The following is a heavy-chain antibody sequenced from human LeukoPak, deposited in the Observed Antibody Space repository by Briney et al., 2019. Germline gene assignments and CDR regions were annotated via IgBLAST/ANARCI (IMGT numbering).Heavy chain of an antibody. CDR1: GXTFSSYA. Sequence: GGSLRLSCAASGXTFSSYAMHWVRQAPGKGLEWVAVISYDGSNKYYADSVKGRFTISRDNSKNTLYLQMNSLRAEDTAVYFCARGVSSSWYGGGCFDYWGQGTLVTVSS. J-gene: IGHJ4*02. CDR2: ISYDGSNK. V-gene: IGHV3-30-3*01. CDR3: ARGVSSSWYGGGCFDY. D-gene: IGHD6-13*01.